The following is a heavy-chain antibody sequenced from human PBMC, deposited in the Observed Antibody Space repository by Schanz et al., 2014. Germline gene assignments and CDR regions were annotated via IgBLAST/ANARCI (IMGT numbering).Heavy chain of an antibody. CDR1: GFSFSGFA. CDR3: ARGKPYTAGTPMNWFDS. J-gene: IGHJ5*01. Sequence: QVQLEESGGGVVQPGGSLRLSCVASGFSFSGFAVHWVRQAPGKGLEWVSIVSHDGFTKHYADSVRGRFTLSRDNSQNMVYVEMHTLRPEDTAVYYCARGKPYTAGTPMNWFDSWGQGTVVTVSS. V-gene: IGHV3-30*04. D-gene: IGHD3-10*01. CDR2: VSHDGFTK.